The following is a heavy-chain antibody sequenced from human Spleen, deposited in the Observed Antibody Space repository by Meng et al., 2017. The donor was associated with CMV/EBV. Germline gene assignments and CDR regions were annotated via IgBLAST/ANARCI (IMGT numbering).Heavy chain of an antibody. D-gene: IGHD4-17*01. Sequence: ASVKVSCKASGYTFTAHYFHWVRQAPGQGLEWMGWIHPHRGDTNYAQQFQGRVTLTRDTSINTGYMELTRLTSDDTAVYYCARDQVGIDYGDKGPIDFWGQGTLVTVSS. J-gene: IGHJ4*02. CDR3: ARDQVGIDYGDKGPIDF. CDR2: IHPHRGDT. V-gene: IGHV1-2*02. CDR1: GYTFTAHY.